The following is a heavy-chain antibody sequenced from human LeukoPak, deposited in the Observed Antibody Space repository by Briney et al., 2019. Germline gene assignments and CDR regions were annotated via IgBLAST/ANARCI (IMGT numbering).Heavy chain of an antibody. CDR1: GFTFSDYY. D-gene: IGHD2-21*02. Sequence: GGSLRLSCAASGFTFSDYYMNWIRQAPGKGLEWVSSISSSSSYIYYADSVKGRFTISRDNAKNSLYLQMNSLRAEDTAVYYCARDFTAGPASLDYWGQGTLVTVSS. CDR2: ISSSSSYI. CDR3: ARDFTAGPASLDY. J-gene: IGHJ4*02. V-gene: IGHV3-21*01.